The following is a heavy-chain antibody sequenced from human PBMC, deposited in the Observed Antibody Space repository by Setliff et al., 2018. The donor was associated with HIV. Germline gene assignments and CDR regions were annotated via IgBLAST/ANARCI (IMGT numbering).Heavy chain of an antibody. CDR1: GASISSGGYY. J-gene: IGHJ4*02. D-gene: IGHD6-19*01. Sequence: NPSETLSLTCTVSGASISSGGYYWSWIRQPAGKGLEWIGRIYTSGSTKNNPSLKSRVTISVDTSKNQFSLKLSSVTAADTAVYYCAIRGSSGWYVGGYFDYWGQGTLVTVSS. V-gene: IGHV4-61*02. CDR3: AIRGSSGWYVGGYFDY. CDR2: IYTSGST.